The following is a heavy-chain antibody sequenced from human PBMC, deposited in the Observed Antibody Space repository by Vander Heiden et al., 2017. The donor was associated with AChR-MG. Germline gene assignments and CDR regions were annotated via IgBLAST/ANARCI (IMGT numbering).Heavy chain of an antibody. Sequence: QVQLQESGPGLVKPSETLSLTCTVSGGSISSYYWSWIRQPAGKGLEWIGRIYTSGSTNYNPSLKSRVTMSVDTSKNQFSLKLSSVTAADTAVYYCARDDNYVWGSYRWGWFDPWGQGTLVTVSS. CDR3: ARDDNYVWGSYRWGWFDP. CDR2: IYTSGST. V-gene: IGHV4-4*07. J-gene: IGHJ5*02. D-gene: IGHD3-16*02. CDR1: GGSISSYY.